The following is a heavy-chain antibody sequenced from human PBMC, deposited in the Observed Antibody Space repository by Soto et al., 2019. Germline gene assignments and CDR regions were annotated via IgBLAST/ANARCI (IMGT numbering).Heavy chain of an antibody. V-gene: IGHV1-69*13. CDR3: ARSNCSSTSCYTTYYYYYGMDV. J-gene: IGHJ6*02. CDR1: GGTFSSYA. D-gene: IGHD2-2*02. Sequence: SVEGSCKAAGGTFSSYAISWVRQAPGQGLEWMGGIIPIFGTANYAQKFQGRVTITADESTSTAYMELSSLRSEDTAVYYCARSNCSSTSCYTTYYYYYGMDVWGQGTTVTV. CDR2: IIPIFGTA.